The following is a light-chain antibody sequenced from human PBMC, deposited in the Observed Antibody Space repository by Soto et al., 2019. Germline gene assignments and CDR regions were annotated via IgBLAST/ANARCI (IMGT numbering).Light chain of an antibody. CDR2: GAS. V-gene: IGKV3D-15*01. CDR1: QSVSSN. CDR3: QQYNNWPRT. Sequence: DIVLTQSPGTLSLSPGERAILSCRASQSVSSNLAWYQQKPGQAPRLLIYGASTRATGIPARFSGSGSGTEFTLTISSLQSEDFAVYYCQQYNNWPRTFGQGTKVHIK. J-gene: IGKJ1*01.